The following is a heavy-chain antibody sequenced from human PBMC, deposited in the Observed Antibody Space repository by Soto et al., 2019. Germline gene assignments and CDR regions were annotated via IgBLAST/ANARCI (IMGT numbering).Heavy chain of an antibody. Sequence: QVQLQESGPGLVKPSETLSLTCTVSGGSMTRYHWSWIRLPPGKGLEGIGYIHYSGGTNYNPPLERRVTKEVDTPNNQFSLKLSSVTAADTAVYYCARKGSPGMDVWGQGTTVTVSS. CDR2: IHYSGGT. V-gene: IGHV4-59*01. D-gene: IGHD2-15*01. CDR3: ARKGSPGMDV. J-gene: IGHJ6*02. CDR1: GGSMTRYH.